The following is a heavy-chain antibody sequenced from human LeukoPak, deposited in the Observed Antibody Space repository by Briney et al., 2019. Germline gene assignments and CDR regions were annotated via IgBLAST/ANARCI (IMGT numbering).Heavy chain of an antibody. V-gene: IGHV3-21*04. J-gene: IGHJ4*02. Sequence: GGSLRLSCAASGFTFSSYSMNWVRQAPGKGLEWVSSISSSSSYIYYADSVKGRFTISRDNAKNSLYLQMNSLRAEDTAVYYCAGRVGASVVTTYYFDYWGQGTLVTVSS. CDR2: ISSSSSYI. D-gene: IGHD4-23*01. CDR3: AGRVGASVVTTYYFDY. CDR1: GFTFSSYS.